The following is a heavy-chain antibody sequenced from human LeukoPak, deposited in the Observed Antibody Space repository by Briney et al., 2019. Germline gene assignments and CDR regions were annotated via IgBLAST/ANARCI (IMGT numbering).Heavy chain of an antibody. V-gene: IGHV4-30-4*01. CDR1: GDSISSSHYY. D-gene: IGHD4-17*01. J-gene: IGHJ5*02. Sequence: PSETLSLTCTVSGDSISSSHYYWSWIRQPPGKGLEWIGYIYYSGSTYYNPSLKSRVTISVDTSKNQFSLKLSSVTAADTAVYYCAREPTEDNWFDPWGQGTLVTVSS. CDR3: AREPTEDNWFDP. CDR2: IYYSGST.